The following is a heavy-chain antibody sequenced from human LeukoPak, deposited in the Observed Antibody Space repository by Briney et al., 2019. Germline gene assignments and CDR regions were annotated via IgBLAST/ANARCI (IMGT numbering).Heavy chain of an antibody. CDR3: ARVSSPRRTNYFDY. CDR2: ISSSSSYI. Sequence: PGGSLRLSCAASGFTFSSYSMNWVRQAPGKGLDWVSSISSSSSYIYYADSVKGRFTISRDNAKNSLYLQMNSLRAEDTAVYYCARVSSPRRTNYFDYWGQGTLVTVSS. J-gene: IGHJ4*02. V-gene: IGHV3-21*01. CDR1: GFTFSSYS. D-gene: IGHD6-13*01.